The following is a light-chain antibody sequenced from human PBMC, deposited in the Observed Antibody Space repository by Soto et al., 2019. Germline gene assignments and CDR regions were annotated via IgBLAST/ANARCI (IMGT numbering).Light chain of an antibody. CDR2: EVS. Sequence: QSALTQPASVSGSPGQSITISCTGTSSDVGGYNYVSWYQQHPGKAPKLMIYEVSNRPSGVSNRCSGSKSGNTASLTISGRQAEDEADYYCSSYTSRSTGVFGTGTKLTVL. J-gene: IGLJ1*01. CDR3: SSYTSRSTGV. V-gene: IGLV2-14*01. CDR1: SSDVGGYNY.